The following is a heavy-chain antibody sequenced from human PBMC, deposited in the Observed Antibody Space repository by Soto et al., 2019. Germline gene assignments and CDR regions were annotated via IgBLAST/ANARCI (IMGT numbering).Heavy chain of an antibody. CDR1: GYTFTSYA. CDR3: ARDRGVRGVITLYGMDV. Sequence: QVQLVQSGAEVRKPGASVTVSCKASGYTFTSYAMHWVRQAPGQSLEWMGWINAGNGNTKYSQKLQDRVNITRDPSASTAYMELSSLGSEDSAVYYCARDRGVRGVITLYGMDVWGQGTTVTVSS. D-gene: IGHD3-10*01. V-gene: IGHV1-3*01. J-gene: IGHJ6*02. CDR2: INAGNGNT.